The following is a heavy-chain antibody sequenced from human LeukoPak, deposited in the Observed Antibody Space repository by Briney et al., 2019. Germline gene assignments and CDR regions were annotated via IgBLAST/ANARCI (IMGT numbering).Heavy chain of an antibody. J-gene: IGHJ5*02. V-gene: IGHV3-21*01. Sequence: GGSLRLSCAAPGFTFSSYSMNWVRQAPGKGLEWVSSISSSSSSYIYYADSVKGRFTISRDNAKNSLYLQMNSLRAEDTAVYYCARDQWFGDPAPFDPWGQGTLVTVSS. D-gene: IGHD3-10*01. CDR2: ISSSSSSYI. CDR3: ARDQWFGDPAPFDP. CDR1: GFTFSSYS.